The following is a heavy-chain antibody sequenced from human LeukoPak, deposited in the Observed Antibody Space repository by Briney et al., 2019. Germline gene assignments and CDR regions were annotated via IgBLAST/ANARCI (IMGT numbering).Heavy chain of an antibody. CDR3: ARGVVAATRFDY. Sequence: SETLSLTCSVSGGSMSSYYWSWIRQSPGKGLEWIGYIYHSGSTDYNSSLKSRVTISVDTSKNQFSLKLSSVTAADTAVYYCARGVVAATRFDYWGQGTLVTVSS. J-gene: IGHJ4*02. D-gene: IGHD2-15*01. CDR2: IYHSGST. V-gene: IGHV4-59*01. CDR1: GGSMSSYY.